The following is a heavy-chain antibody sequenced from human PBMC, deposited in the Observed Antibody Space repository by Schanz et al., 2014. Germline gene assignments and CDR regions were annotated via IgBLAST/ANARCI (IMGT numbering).Heavy chain of an antibody. J-gene: IGHJ4*02. Sequence: QVQLVESGGGVVQPGRSLRLSCAASGFTFRSYGMHWVRQAPGKGPEWVALVWSDGNTKYYVDSVKGRFTISRDNSMNTLHLQMDGLRVEDTAVYYCARDGDFDYWGQGTLVTVSS. V-gene: IGHV3-33*01. CDR1: GFTFRSYG. CDR3: ARDGDFDY. CDR2: VWSDGNTK.